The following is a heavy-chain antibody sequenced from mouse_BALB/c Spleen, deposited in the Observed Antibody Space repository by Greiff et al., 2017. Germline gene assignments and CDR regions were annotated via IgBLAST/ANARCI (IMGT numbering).Heavy chain of an antibody. V-gene: IGHV5-6-3*01. CDR3: ERDISFYYYAMDY. Sequence: EVKLVESGGGLVQPGGSLKLSCAASGFTFSSYGMSWVRQTPDKRLELVATINSNGGSTYYPDSVEGRFISSRDNAKNTLYLEISSLKSEATDMYYFERDISFYYYAMDYWGQGTSVTVSS. CDR1: GFTFSSYG. CDR2: INSNGGST. D-gene: IGHD1-3*01. J-gene: IGHJ4*01.